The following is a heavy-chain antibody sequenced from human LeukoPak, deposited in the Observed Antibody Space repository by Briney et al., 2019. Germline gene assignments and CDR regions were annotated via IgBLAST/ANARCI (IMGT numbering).Heavy chain of an antibody. V-gene: IGHV1-2*02. J-gene: IGHJ6*03. D-gene: IGHD3-22*01. CDR1: GYTFTGYY. CDR3: ARNYYDSSGYYGYYYYYMDV. Sequence: ASVKVSCKASGYTFTGYYMHWVRQAPGQGLEWMGWINPNSGGTNYAQKFQGRVTMTRDTSISTAYMEPSRLGSDDTAVYYCARNYYDSSGYYGYYYYYMDVWGKGTTVTVSS. CDR2: INPNSGGT.